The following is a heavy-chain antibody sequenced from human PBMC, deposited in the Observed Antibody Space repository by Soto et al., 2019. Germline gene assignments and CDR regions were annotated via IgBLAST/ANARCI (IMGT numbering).Heavy chain of an antibody. CDR3: ARHGCSSTSCYAEVDY. J-gene: IGHJ4*02. CDR1: GYSFTSYW. V-gene: IGHV5-10-1*01. Sequence: GESLKISCKGSGYSFTSYWISWVRQMPGKGLEWMGRIDPSDSYTNYSPSFQGHVTISADKSISTAYLQWSSLKASDTAMYYCARHGCSSTSCYAEVDYWGQGTLVTSPQ. D-gene: IGHD2-2*01. CDR2: IDPSDSYT.